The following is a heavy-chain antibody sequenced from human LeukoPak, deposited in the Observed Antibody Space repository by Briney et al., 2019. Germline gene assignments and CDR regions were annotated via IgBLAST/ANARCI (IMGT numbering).Heavy chain of an antibody. CDR1: GFTFSDYY. J-gene: IGHJ4*02. Sequence: GGSLRLSCAASGFTFSDYYMTWIRQAPGKGLEWLSYIGYSATTVYYADSVRGRFTISRDDAKNSLFLQMDSLRAEDTAVYYCARTLAVADHWGQGTLVTVSS. V-gene: IGHV3-11*01. CDR2: IGYSATTV. D-gene: IGHD6-19*01. CDR3: ARTLAVADH.